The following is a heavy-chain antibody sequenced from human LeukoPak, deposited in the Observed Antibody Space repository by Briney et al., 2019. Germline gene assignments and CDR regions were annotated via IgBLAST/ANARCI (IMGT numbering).Heavy chain of an antibody. CDR3: ARVVGLTGYSSSWYSGYYYYMDV. D-gene: IGHD6-13*01. J-gene: IGHJ6*03. CDR1: GGTFSSYA. V-gene: IGHV1-69*06. CDR2: IIPIFGTT. Sequence: SVKVSCKASGGTFSSYAISWVRQAPRQGLEWMGGIIPIFGTTNYAQKFQDRVTITADKSTSTAYMELSSLRSEDTAVYYCARVVGLTGYSSSWYSGYYYYMDVWGKGTTVTVSS.